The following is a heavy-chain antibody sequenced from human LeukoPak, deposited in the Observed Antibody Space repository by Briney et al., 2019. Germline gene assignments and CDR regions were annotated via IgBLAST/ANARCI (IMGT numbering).Heavy chain of an antibody. CDR1: GGSISSYY. J-gene: IGHJ4*02. CDR3: AREVNSSTWRPLDF. V-gene: IGHV4-4*07. CDR2: IYTSGST. Sequence: SESLSLTCTVSGGSISSYYWSWIRQPAGKGLEWIGRIYTSGSTNYSPSLKSRLTMSVDTSNNQFSLKLTSMTAADTAVYYCAREVNSSTWRPLDFWGQGTLVTVSS. D-gene: IGHD6-13*01.